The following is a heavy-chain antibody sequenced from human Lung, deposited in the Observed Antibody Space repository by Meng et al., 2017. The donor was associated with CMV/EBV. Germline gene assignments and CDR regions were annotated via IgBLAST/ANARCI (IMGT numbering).Heavy chain of an antibody. CDR3: ARDKSTYDDFWSGYDDY. Sequence: FTFSSHWMHWVRQAPGKGLVWVSRINSDGSYTNYADSVKGRFTISRDNAKKTLYLQMNSLRTEDTAVYYCARDKSTYDDFWSGYDDYWGQGTLVTVSS. V-gene: IGHV3-74*01. J-gene: IGHJ4*02. CDR1: FTFSSHW. D-gene: IGHD3-3*01. CDR2: INSDGSYT.